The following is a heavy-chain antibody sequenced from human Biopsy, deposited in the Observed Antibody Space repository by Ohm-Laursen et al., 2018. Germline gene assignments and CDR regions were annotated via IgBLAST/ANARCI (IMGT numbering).Heavy chain of an antibody. CDR3: SKRDLSGTSPV. V-gene: IGHV4-39*01. J-gene: IGHJ6*02. CDR2: IYYGGTT. CDR1: GGPFGINSHY. D-gene: IGHD1-26*01. Sequence: SQTLSLTCTVSGGPFGINSHYWIWIRQPPGKGLEWIASIYYGGTTHYNASLQGRVTISVDQPKNQFSLRLTFVTAADTAVYYCSKRDLSGTSPVWGQGTTVTVSS.